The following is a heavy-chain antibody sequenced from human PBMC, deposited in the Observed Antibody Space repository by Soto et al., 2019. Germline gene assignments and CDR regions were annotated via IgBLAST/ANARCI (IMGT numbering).Heavy chain of an antibody. J-gene: IGHJ3*02. Sequence: ASVKVSCKASGYTFTSYDIHWVRQAPGQGLEWMGIINPIGGTTSYAQKFQGRVTMTRDTSTSTVYMELSSLRSEDTAVYYCARTYYYDSSGYYQPRKFDAFDIWGQGTMVTVSS. D-gene: IGHD3-22*01. V-gene: IGHV1-46*01. CDR2: INPIGGTT. CDR3: ARTYYYDSSGYYQPRKFDAFDI. CDR1: GYTFTSYD.